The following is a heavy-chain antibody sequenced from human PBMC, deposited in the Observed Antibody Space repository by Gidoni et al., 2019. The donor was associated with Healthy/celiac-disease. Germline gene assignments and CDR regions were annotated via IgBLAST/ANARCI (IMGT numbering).Heavy chain of an antibody. Sequence: QVQLQESGPGLVKPSETLSLTCTVSGGSISSYSWRWIRQPPGKGLEWIGYIYYSGSTNYNPSLKSRVTISVDTSKNQFSLKLSSVTAADTAVYYCARGRIDYGDLNSWGQGTLVTVSS. V-gene: IGHV4-59*01. CDR2: IYYSGST. D-gene: IGHD4-17*01. J-gene: IGHJ4*02. CDR1: GGSISSYS. CDR3: ARGRIDYGDLNS.